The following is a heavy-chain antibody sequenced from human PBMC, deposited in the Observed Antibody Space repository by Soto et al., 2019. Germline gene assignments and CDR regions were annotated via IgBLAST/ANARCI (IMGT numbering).Heavy chain of an antibody. J-gene: IGHJ4*02. CDR2: IYYSGST. V-gene: IGHV4-39*01. CDR1: GGSISSSSYY. D-gene: IGHD4-17*01. CDR3: ARHGVEYGDYTVDY. Sequence: QLQLQESGPGLVKPSETLSLTCTVSGGSISSSSYYWGWIRQPPGKGLEWIGSIYYSGSTYYNPSLKSRVTISVDTSKNQFSLKLSSVTAADTAVYYCARHGVEYGDYTVDYWGQGTLVTVSS.